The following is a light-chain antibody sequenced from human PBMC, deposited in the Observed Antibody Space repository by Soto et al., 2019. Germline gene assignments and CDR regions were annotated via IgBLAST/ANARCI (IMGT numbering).Light chain of an antibody. CDR2: AAS. CDR3: TVNTSENTYV. J-gene: IGLJ1*01. CDR1: SSDLVSYSL. V-gene: IGLV2-18*01. Sequence: QSVLTHPASVSGTPGQSVTICCTGTSSDLVSYSLLSCQQHHPGTDAILIVYAASSRPSGVPVRFAVSKSGNTASRNPSELQAADEPDHYCTVNTSENTYVFGTGTQVTVL.